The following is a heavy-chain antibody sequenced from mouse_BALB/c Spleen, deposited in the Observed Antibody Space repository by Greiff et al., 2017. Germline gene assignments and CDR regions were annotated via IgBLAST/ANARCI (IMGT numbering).Heavy chain of an antibody. J-gene: IGHJ4*01. CDR2: ISDGGSYT. CDR1: GFTFSDYY. V-gene: IGHV5-4*02. Sequence: DVHLVESGGGLVKPGGSLKLSCAASGFTFSDYYMYWVRQTPEKRLEWVATISDGGSYTYYPDSVKGRFTISRDNAKNNLYLQMSSLKSEDTAMYYCARDGFTTATLYAMDYWGQGTSVTVSS. CDR3: ARDGFTTATLYAMDY. D-gene: IGHD1-2*01.